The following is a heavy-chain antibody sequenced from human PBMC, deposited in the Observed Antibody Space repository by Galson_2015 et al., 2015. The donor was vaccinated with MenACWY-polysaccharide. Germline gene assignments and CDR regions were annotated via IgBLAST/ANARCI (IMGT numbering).Heavy chain of an antibody. CDR2: INEGGSDK. J-gene: IGHJ3*02. D-gene: IGHD5-12*01. CDR3: ARDNMVAGAVDI. V-gene: IGHV3-7*03. Sequence: SLRLSCAASGFTFSNYWMSWVRQAPGKGLEWVATINEGGSDKFHLDSVKGRFTISRDNAKDSLYLQMNSLRADDTAVYSCARDNMVAGAVDIWGQGTMVAVSS. CDR1: GFTFSNYW.